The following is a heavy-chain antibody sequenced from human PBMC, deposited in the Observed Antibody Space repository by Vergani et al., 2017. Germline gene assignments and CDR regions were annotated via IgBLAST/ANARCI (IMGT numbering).Heavy chain of an antibody. Sequence: QVQLVQSGAEVRKPGASVRVSCKASGYTFTSYNINWVRQATGQGLEWMGWINPSTGDTNYSQKFQGRVAMTRDTSIGTAYMDLSRLTADDTAVYYCARDTVVGASSFMDYWGQGTLVTVSS. CDR2: INPSTGDT. V-gene: IGHV1-2*02. J-gene: IGHJ4*02. CDR3: ARDTVVGASSFMDY. D-gene: IGHD1-26*01. CDR1: GYTFTSYN.